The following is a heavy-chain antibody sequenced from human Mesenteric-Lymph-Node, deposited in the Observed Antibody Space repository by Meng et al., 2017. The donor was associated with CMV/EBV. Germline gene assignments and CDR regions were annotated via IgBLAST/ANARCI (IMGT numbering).Heavy chain of an antibody. CDR2: IYYSGST. CDR3: ARDHRPLWFDP. CDR1: GGSISSYY. V-gene: IGHV4-59*01. J-gene: IGHJ5*02. Sequence: SETLSLTCTVSGGSISSYYWSWIRQPPGKGLEWIGYIYYSGSTNYNPSLKSRVTISVDASRNEFSLTLTSVTTADTAVYYCARDHRPLWFDPWGQGTLVTVSS.